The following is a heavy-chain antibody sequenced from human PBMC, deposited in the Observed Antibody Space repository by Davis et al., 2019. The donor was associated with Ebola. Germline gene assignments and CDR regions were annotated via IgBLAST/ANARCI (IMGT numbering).Heavy chain of an antibody. CDR1: GFTFSSYA. CDR2: ISYDGSNK. Sequence: GESLKISCAASGFTFSSYAMHWVRQAPGKGLEWVAVISYDGSNKYYADSVKGRFTISRDNSRNTLYLQMNSLRAEDTAVYYCARDLPLAVADHYYYYGMDVWGKGTTVTVSS. V-gene: IGHV3-30*04. J-gene: IGHJ6*04. CDR3: ARDLPLAVADHYYYYGMDV. D-gene: IGHD6-19*01.